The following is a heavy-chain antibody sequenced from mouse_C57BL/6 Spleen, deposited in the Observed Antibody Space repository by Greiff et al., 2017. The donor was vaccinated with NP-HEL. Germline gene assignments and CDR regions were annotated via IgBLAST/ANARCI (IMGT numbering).Heavy chain of an antibody. CDR1: GYTFTSYW. CDR2: IHPNSGST. Sequence: QVHVKQSGAELVKPGASVKLSCKASGYTFTSYWMHWVKQRPGQGLEWIGMIHPNSGSTNYNEKFKSKATLTVDKSSSTAYMQLSSLTSEDSAVYYCARDYDRCYSGQGTTLTVSS. D-gene: IGHD2-4*01. CDR3: ARDYDRCY. J-gene: IGHJ2*01. V-gene: IGHV1-64*01.